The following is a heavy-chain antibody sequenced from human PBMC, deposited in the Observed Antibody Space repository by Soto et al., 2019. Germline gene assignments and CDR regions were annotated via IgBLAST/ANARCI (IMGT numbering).Heavy chain of an antibody. CDR1: GGSISSSSYY. CDR3: AIDCSGGSCYSPYSYYYGMDV. V-gene: IGHV4-39*01. Sequence: SETLSLTCTVSGGSISSSSYYWGWIRQPPGKGLEWIGSIYYSGSTYYNPSLKSRVTISVDTSKNQFSLKLSSVTAADTAVYYCAIDCSGGSCYSPYSYYYGMDVWGQGTTVTVSS. J-gene: IGHJ6*02. D-gene: IGHD2-15*01. CDR2: IYYSGST.